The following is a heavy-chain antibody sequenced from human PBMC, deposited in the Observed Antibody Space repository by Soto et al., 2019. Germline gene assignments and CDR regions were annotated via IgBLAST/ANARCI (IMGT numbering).Heavy chain of an antibody. CDR2: ISYDGSNK. CDR3: ARAELLSAFDI. CDR1: GFTFSSYA. V-gene: IGHV3-30-3*01. D-gene: IGHD1-26*01. J-gene: IGHJ3*02. Sequence: LRLSCAASGFTFSSYAMHWVRQAPGKGLEWVPVISYDGSNKYYADSVKGRFTIARDNSKNTLYLQMNSLRAEAMAVYYCARAELLSAFDIWGQGTMVTVSS.